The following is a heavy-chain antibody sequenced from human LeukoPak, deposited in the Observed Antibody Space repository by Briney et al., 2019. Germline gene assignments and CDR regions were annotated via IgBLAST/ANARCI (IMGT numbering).Heavy chain of an antibody. Sequence: ASVKVSLKASGYTFTSYGSSWVWQAPGQGLGWVGWIGACNDNTNYAQTLHGRVTITTHTSTTTANMNLRSLRSDDTAVSYCARDDRTHYYDSSAGYWGQGTLVTVSS. V-gene: IGHV1-18*01. CDR2: IGACNDNT. J-gene: IGHJ4*02. D-gene: IGHD3-22*01. CDR1: GYTFTSYG. CDR3: ARDDRTHYYDSSAGY.